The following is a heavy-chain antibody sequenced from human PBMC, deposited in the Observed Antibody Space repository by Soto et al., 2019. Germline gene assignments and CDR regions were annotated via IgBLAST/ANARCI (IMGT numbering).Heavy chain of an antibody. D-gene: IGHD3-10*02. Sequence: QVQLVQSGAEVKKPGSSVMVSCKGSGGTFRSYAITWVRQAPGQGLEWMGGIVPLYGIVNYAQRFQSRITTTEDKSTSTVNMELSSQRFEETAKYHCARVGITMIVEVKRPGYSYHGMDIWGQGTTVSVSS. CDR1: GGTFRSYA. J-gene: IGHJ6*02. V-gene: IGHV1-69*17. CDR2: IVPLYGIV. CDR3: ARVGITMIVEVKRPGYSYHGMDI.